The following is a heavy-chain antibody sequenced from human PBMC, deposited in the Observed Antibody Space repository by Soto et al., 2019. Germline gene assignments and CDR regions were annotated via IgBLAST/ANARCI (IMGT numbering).Heavy chain of an antibody. CDR3: ARGRLGDNFDY. D-gene: IGHD3-16*01. CDR1: GGSISSGGYY. J-gene: IGHJ4*02. V-gene: IGHV4-31*03. Sequence: SETLSLTCSVSGGSISSGGYYWSWIRQHPGKSLEWIGYIYYSGSTYYNPSLKSRVTISVDTSKNQFSLKLGSVTAADTAMYYCARGRLGDNFDYWGQGTLVTVSS. CDR2: IYYSGST.